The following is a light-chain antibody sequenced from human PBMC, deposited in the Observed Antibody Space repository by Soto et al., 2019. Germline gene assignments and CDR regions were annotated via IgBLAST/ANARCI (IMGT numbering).Light chain of an antibody. CDR2: DIN. Sequence: QSALTQPPSASGSPGQSVTISCTGTSSDVGAYDYVSWYQQHPGKAPKLMIYDINKRPSVLPDRFSGSKSGNTASLTVSGLQAEHEADYYYNSFARTNNFPYVFGTGTKLTVL. CDR1: SSDVGAYDY. CDR3: NSFARTNNFPYV. J-gene: IGLJ1*01. V-gene: IGLV2-8*01.